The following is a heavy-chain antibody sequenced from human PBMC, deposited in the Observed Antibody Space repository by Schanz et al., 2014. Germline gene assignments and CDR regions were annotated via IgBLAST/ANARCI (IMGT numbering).Heavy chain of an antibody. J-gene: IGHJ4*02. CDR1: GFPFTTSG. CDR3: EKCTSDIGLLLVTTPFHY. Sequence: LTLSCAASGFPFTTSGIHLVRQAPSPGLEWVADMSYAGSIKYYGDSVKGRFTISRDNSKNSLYMHLNDLRSEVSEVYYWEKCTSDIGLLLVTTPFHYWDERDLVADSS. CDR2: MSYAGSIK. V-gene: IGHV3-30*18. D-gene: IGHD1-1*01.